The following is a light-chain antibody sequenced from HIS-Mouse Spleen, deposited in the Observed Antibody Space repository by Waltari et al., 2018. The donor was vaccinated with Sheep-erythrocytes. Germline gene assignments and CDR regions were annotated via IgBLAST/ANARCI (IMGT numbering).Light chain of an antibody. CDR1: SSDVGVYNY. CDR3: CSYAGSYNHV. CDR2: GVM. J-gene: IGLJ1*01. V-gene: IGLV2-11*02. Sequence: QSALTQPSSVSGSPGQSVTISCPGTSSDVGVYNYVSWYQQHPGKAPNLVIYGVMKRPSGVPDRFSGSKSGNTASLTISGLQAGDEADYYCCSYAGSYNHVFATGTKVTVL.